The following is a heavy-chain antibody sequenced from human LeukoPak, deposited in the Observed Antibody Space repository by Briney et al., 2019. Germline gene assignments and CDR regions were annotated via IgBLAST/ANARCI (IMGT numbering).Heavy chain of an antibody. J-gene: IGHJ4*02. D-gene: IGHD1-26*01. CDR2: IYSGGST. CDR1: GFTVSSNY. CDR3: ASDHGAY. V-gene: IGHV3-53*01. Sequence: GGSLRLSCAASGFTVSSNYMSWVRQAPGKGLEWVSVIYSGGSTYYADSVKGRFTVSRDNSKSTLSLQMSGLRAEDTALYYCASDHGAYWGQGTLVTVSS.